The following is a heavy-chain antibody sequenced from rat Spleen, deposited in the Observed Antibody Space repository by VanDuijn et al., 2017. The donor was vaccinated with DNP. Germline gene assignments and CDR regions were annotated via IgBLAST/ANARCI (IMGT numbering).Heavy chain of an antibody. Sequence: EVQLVESGGGLLQPGRSLKLSCAASGFTFSSYDMAWVRQAPSKGLEWVASVNTGGGITYYRDSVKGRFTISRDNAKSTLYLQMDSLRSEDTATYYCATLDWYFDFWGPGTMVTVSS. V-gene: IGHV5-25*01. J-gene: IGHJ1*01. CDR3: ATLDWYFDF. CDR1: GFTFSSYD. CDR2: VNTGGGIT.